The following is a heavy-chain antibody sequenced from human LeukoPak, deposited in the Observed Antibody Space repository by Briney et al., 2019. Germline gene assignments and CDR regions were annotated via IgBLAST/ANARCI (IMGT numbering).Heavy chain of an antibody. Sequence: ASVKVSCKASGYTFTSYGISWVRQAPGQGLEWMGWISAYNGNTDYAQKLQGRVTMTTDTSTSTAYMELRSLRSDDTAVYYCARVSHYDKRNDYWGQGTLVTVSS. CDR3: ARVSHYDKRNDY. CDR1: GYTFTSYG. J-gene: IGHJ4*02. D-gene: IGHD3-22*01. CDR2: ISAYNGNT. V-gene: IGHV1-18*01.